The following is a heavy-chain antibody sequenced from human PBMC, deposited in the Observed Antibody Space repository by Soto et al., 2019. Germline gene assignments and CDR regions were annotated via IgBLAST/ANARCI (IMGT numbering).Heavy chain of an antibody. D-gene: IGHD5-12*01. CDR3: AKDTATAITSDSFYGMDV. V-gene: IGHV3-30*18. Sequence: QMQLVESGGGVVQPGRSLRVSCEASGSIFSTYGMHWVRQAPGKGLEWVAVISYDGRNKYYADSVRGRFTISKHNSKKTLHLQMNSQRGEDTAVYYCAKDTATAITSDSFYGMDVWGQGSTVTVSS. CDR2: ISYDGRNK. J-gene: IGHJ6*02. CDR1: GSIFSTYG.